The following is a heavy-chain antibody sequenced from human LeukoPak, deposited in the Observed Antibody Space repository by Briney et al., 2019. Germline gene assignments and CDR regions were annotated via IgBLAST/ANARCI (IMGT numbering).Heavy chain of an antibody. CDR3: AKDITGTINWFDP. Sequence: PGRSLRLSCAASGFTFSSYGMHWVRQAPGKGLEWVAVIWYDGSNKYYADSVKGRFTISRDNSKNSLYLQMNSLRTEDTALYYCAKDITGTINWFDPWGQGTLVTVSS. CDR1: GFTFSSYG. D-gene: IGHD1-7*01. J-gene: IGHJ5*02. V-gene: IGHV3-33*03. CDR2: IWYDGSNK.